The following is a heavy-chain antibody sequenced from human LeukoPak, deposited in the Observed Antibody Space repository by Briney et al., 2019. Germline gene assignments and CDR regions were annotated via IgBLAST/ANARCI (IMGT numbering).Heavy chain of an antibody. Sequence: SVKVSCTASGGTFSSYAISWVRQAPGQGLEWMGGIIPIFGTANYAQKFQGRVTITADESTSTAYMELSSLRSEDTAVYYCARGGYYDSSGYYYFDYWGQGTLVTVSS. CDR2: IIPIFGTA. J-gene: IGHJ4*02. V-gene: IGHV1-69*13. CDR1: GGTFSSYA. CDR3: ARGGYYDSSGYYYFDY. D-gene: IGHD3-22*01.